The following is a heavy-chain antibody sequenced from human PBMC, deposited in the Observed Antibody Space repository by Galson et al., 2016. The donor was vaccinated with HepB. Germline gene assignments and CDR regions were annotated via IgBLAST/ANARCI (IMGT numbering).Heavy chain of an antibody. J-gene: IGHJ4*02. D-gene: IGHD5-18*01. CDR3: AHQSRGYNYGYVR. V-gene: IGHV2-5*01. CDR1: GLSLRTSGEG. Sequence: PALVKPTQTLTLTCTFSGLSLRTSGEGVAWIRQPPGKALEWLALVYWNDDKRYSPTLKSRLTITKDTSRNLVVLRMTNMEPEDTATYYCAHQSRGYNYGYVRWGQGTLVTVSS. CDR2: VYWNDDK.